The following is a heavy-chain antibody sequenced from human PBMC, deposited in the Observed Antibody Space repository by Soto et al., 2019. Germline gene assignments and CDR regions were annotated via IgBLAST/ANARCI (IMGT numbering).Heavy chain of an antibody. D-gene: IGHD6-6*01. V-gene: IGHV1-69*13. CDR1: GGTFSSYA. CDR2: IIPIFGTA. J-gene: IGHJ4*02. CDR3: ARGQLVDQGVINLLDY. Sequence: ASVKVSCKASGGTFSSYAISWVRQAPGQGLEWMGGIIPIFGTANYAQKFQGRVTITADESTSTAYMEPSSLRSEDTAVYYCARGQLVDQGVINLLDYWGQGTLVTVSS.